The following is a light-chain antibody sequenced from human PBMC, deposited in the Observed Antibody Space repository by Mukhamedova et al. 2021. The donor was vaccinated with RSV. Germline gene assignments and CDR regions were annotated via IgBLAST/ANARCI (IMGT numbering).Light chain of an antibody. CDR3: QQYDSSQIT. Sequence: YQQKPGQSPRLLMYRASNRATGIPDRFSGSGSGTDFTLTVSRLEAEDFAVYYCQQYDSSQITFVQGTRLEIK. V-gene: IGKV3-20*01. J-gene: IGKJ5*01. CDR2: RAS.